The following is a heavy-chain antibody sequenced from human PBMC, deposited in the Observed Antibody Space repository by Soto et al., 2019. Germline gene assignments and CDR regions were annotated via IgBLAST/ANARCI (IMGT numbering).Heavy chain of an antibody. J-gene: IGHJ5*02. D-gene: IGHD6-13*01. CDR3: AKAPHGVIAAAGINLFDP. CDR1: GFTFSSYA. CDR2: ISGSGGST. V-gene: IGHV3-23*01. Sequence: GGSLRLSCAASGFTFSSYAMSWVRQAPGKGLEWVSAISGSGGSTYYADSVKGRFTISRDNSKNTLYLQMNSLRAEETAVYYCAKAPHGVIAAAGINLFDPWGQGPLVTVSS.